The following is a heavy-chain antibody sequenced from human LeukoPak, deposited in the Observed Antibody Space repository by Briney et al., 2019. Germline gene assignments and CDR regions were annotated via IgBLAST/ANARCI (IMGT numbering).Heavy chain of an antibody. D-gene: IGHD2/OR15-2a*01. CDR1: GFTFSSYW. CDR3: ARDPPLTTSESTFFDY. CDR2: IKQDGSEK. J-gene: IGHJ4*02. Sequence: PGGSLRPSCAASGFTFSSYWMSWVRQAPGKGLEWVANIKQDGSEKYYVDSVKGRFTISRDNAKNSLYLQMNSLRAEDTAVYYCARDPPLTTSESTFFDYWGQGTLVTVPS. V-gene: IGHV3-7*01.